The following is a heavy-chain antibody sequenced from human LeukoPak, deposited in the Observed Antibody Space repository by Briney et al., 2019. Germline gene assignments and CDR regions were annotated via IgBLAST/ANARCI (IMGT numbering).Heavy chain of an antibody. Sequence: GESLKISCKGSGYDFTDYWIGWVRQMPGKGLEWMGIIYPGDSETRYSPSFQGQVTISADKSIRTAYLQWSSLKASDTALYYCARLVGDFWTGYYVDYWGQGTLVTVSS. J-gene: IGHJ4*02. D-gene: IGHD3/OR15-3a*01. CDR3: ARLVGDFWTGYYVDY. CDR2: IYPGDSET. V-gene: IGHV5-51*01. CDR1: GYDFTDYW.